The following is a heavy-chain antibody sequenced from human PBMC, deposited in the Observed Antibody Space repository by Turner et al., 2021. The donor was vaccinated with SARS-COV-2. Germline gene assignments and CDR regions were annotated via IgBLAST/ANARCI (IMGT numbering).Heavy chain of an antibody. D-gene: IGHD6-19*01. CDR3: ARQVSILGRWLAPFDS. V-gene: IGHV4-39*01. J-gene: IGHJ4*02. Sequence: QLQLQESGPGLVKPSETLSLTCTVSSGSIRSSAYYWGWIRQPPGKGLEWIGSFFYSGSTYYSTYLKSRITISVDTSKNQFSLNLSSVTAADTAVYYCARQVSILGRWLAPFDSWGQGTLVTVSS. CDR2: FFYSGST. CDR1: SGSIRSSAYY.